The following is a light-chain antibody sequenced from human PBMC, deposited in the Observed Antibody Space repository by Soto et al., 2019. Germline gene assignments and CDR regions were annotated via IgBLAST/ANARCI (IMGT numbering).Light chain of an antibody. Sequence: EIVLTQSPGTLSLSPGERATLSCRASQSVSNNYLAWYQQKPGQAPRLLIYSTSSRATGIPDRFSGSGSGTDFTLTISRLEPEDFAVYYCQQYGSSPTFGQGTRLEIK. V-gene: IGKV3-20*01. CDR1: QSVSNNY. CDR3: QQYGSSPT. J-gene: IGKJ5*01. CDR2: STS.